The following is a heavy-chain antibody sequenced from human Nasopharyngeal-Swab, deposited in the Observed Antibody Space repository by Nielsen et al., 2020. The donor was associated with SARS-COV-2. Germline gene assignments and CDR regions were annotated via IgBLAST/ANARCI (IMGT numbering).Heavy chain of an antibody. CDR2: IYPGDSDT. D-gene: IGHD2-15*01. V-gene: IGHV5-51*01. Sequence: GESLKISCKGSGSSFTAYWIGWVRQMPGKGLEWMGIIYPGDSDTRYSPPFQGQVTISADKSISTPYLQWSSLKASDTAIYYCARHLFPRGDYYGMDVWGQGTTVTVSS. J-gene: IGHJ6*02. CDR1: GSSFTAYW. CDR3: ARHLFPRGDYYGMDV.